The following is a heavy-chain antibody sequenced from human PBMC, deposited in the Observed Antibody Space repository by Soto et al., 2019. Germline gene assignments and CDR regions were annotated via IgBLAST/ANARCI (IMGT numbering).Heavy chain of an antibody. J-gene: IGHJ4*02. D-gene: IGHD5-12*01. CDR3: ARDSPIGSTYSGYDAIDS. Sequence: QVQLVQSGAEVKKPGSWVKVSCKASRGTFSTSTFTWVRQAPGQGLEWMGRTIPILDVADYAQDFQGRVTITADKSTSTAYMELTSLTSKDTAVYHCARDSPIGSTYSGYDAIDSWGQGTLVTVSS. CDR1: RGTFSTST. CDR2: TIPILDVA. V-gene: IGHV1-69*08.